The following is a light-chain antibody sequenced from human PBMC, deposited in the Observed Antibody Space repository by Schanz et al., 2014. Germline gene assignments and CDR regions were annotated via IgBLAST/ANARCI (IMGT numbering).Light chain of an antibody. Sequence: EIVLTQSPGTLSLSPGERATLSCRASQSVTSTYLAWYQQKPGQAPRVLIYGASTRATGVPDRFSGRASGSDLTLTISRLEPEDFAVYYCQQYGSSPYTFGQGTKLEIK. V-gene: IGKV3-20*01. J-gene: IGKJ2*01. CDR1: QSVTSTY. CDR3: QQYGSSPYT. CDR2: GAS.